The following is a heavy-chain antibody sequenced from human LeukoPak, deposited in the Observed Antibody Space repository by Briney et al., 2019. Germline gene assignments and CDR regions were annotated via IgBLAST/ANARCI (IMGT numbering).Heavy chain of an antibody. D-gene: IGHD5-24*01. CDR2: IYHTGPT. CDR3: ARVGGMTTINNDAFDI. J-gene: IGHJ3*02. V-gene: IGHV4-59*01. Sequence: SETLSLTCTVSGGSIKPYYWNWIRQSPGKGLQWIGYIYHTGPTNYNPSLKSRVTISLDTSKNQFSLKLTSVTAADTSIYYCARVGGMTTINNDAFDIWGQGTMVTVSS. CDR1: GGSIKPYY.